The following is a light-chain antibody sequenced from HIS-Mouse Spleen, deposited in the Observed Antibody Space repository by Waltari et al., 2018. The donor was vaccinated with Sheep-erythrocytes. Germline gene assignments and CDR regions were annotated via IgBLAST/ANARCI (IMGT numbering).Light chain of an antibody. Sequence: SPGQSITISCTGTSSDVGGYNYVSWYQQHPGKAPKLMIYDVSNRPSGVSNRFSGSKSGNTASLTISGLQAEDEADYYCSSYAGSNNYVFGTGTKVTVL. CDR3: SSYAGSNNYV. CDR1: SSDVGGYNY. J-gene: IGLJ1*01. CDR2: DVS. V-gene: IGLV2-14*03.